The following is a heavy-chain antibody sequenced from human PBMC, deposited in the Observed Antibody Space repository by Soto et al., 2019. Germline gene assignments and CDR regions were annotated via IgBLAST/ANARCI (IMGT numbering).Heavy chain of an antibody. D-gene: IGHD5-18*01. CDR1: GGPFSDYF. Sequence: LETLSLTCAVYGGPFSDYFWNWIRQPPGKGLEWIGEINHSGNTDYNPSLKSRVTISLDTSKNQFSLMLDSVTAADTAVYYCARGPRRGYTFGTEYYYYALDVWGQGTPVTVSS. CDR3: ARGPRRGYTFGTEYYYYALDV. V-gene: IGHV4-34*01. J-gene: IGHJ6*02. CDR2: INHSGNT.